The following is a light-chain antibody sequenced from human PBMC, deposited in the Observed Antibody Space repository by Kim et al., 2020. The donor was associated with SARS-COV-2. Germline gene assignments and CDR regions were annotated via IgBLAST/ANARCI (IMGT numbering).Light chain of an antibody. CDR1: KLGDKY. V-gene: IGLV3-1*01. CDR3: QAWDSSIYV. CDR2: RDN. Sequence: VSPRHTASITCSGDKLGDKYSSWYQQKPGHSPVVVIFRDNRRPSGIPERFSGSNSGNTATLTISGTQAMDEADYYCQAWDSSIYVFGTGTKVTVL. J-gene: IGLJ1*01.